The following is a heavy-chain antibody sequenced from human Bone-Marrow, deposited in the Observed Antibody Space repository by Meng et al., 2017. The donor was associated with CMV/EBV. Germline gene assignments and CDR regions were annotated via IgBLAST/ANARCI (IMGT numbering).Heavy chain of an antibody. CDR1: GGSFSGYY. D-gene: IGHD6-13*01. J-gene: IGHJ4*02. Sequence: SETLSLTCAVYGGSFSGYYWSWIRQSPGKGLEWIGEINHSGSTNYNPSLKSRVTISVDTSKNQFSLKLSSVTAADTAVYYCARGQAAAGGSPFDYWGQGTLVTVSS. CDR3: ARGQAAAGGSPFDY. CDR2: INHSGST. V-gene: IGHV4-34*01.